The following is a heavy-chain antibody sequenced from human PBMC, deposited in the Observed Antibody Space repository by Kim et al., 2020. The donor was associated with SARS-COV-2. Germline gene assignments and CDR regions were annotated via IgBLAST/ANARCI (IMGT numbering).Heavy chain of an antibody. V-gene: IGHV3-30*01. Sequence: ADSVKGRVTKSRDNSKNTLYLQMNSLRAEDTAVYYCASLGFTAIPYYFDYWGQGTLVTVSS. D-gene: IGHD5-18*01. CDR3: ASLGFTAIPYYFDY. J-gene: IGHJ4*02.